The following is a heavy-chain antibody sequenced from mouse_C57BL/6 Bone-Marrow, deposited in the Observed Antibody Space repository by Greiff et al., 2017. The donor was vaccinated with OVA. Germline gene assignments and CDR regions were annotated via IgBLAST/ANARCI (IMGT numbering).Heavy chain of an antibody. J-gene: IGHJ2*01. CDR2: IDPSDSET. D-gene: IGHD1-1*01. Sequence: VQLQQPGAELVRPGSSVKLSCKASGYTFTSYWMHWVKQRPIQGLEWIGNIDPSDSETHYNQKFKDKATLTVDKSSSTAYMQLSSLTSEESAVYYCARGGYYYGSSYGYWGQGTTLTVSS. CDR1: GYTFTSYW. CDR3: ARGGYYYGSSYGY. V-gene: IGHV1-52*01.